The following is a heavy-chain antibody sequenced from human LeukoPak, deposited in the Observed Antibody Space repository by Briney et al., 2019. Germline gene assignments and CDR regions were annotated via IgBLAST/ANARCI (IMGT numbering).Heavy chain of an antibody. CDR3: ARGPWEMATIMDFDY. V-gene: IGHV3-21*01. CDR1: GFTFSSYS. Sequence: GGSLRLSCAASGFTFSSYSMNWVRQAPGKGLEWVSSISSSSSYIYYADSVKGRFTISRDNVKNSLYLQMNSLRAEDTAVYYCARGPWEMATIMDFDYWGQGTLVTVSS. J-gene: IGHJ4*02. D-gene: IGHD5-24*01. CDR2: ISSSSSYI.